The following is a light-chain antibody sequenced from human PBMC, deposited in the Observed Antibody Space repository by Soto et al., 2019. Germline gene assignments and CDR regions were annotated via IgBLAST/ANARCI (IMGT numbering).Light chain of an antibody. CDR2: DAS. CDR3: QQRSNWPLT. CDR1: QIVSSY. J-gene: IGKJ4*01. V-gene: IGKV3-11*01. Sequence: IVLTQSPATLSLSPWERATLSCSASQIVSSYLAWYQQKPGQSPRLLIYDASNRATGIPSRFSGSGSGTDFTLTISSLEPEDFAVYYCQQRSNWPLTFGGGPKVELK.